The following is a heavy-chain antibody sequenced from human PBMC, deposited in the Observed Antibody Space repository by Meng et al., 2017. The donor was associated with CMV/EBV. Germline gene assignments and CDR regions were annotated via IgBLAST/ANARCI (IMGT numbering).Heavy chain of an antibody. V-gene: IGHV3-23*01. Sequence: GGSLRLSCAASGFTFSSYAMSWVRQAPGQGLEWVSFISGSGGTTYYADSVEGRFTISRDNSGNTLYLQMSSLRVEDTAIYYCAKDRSSTTSCPLDYWGQGTLVTVSS. CDR1: GFTFSSYA. J-gene: IGHJ4*02. CDR3: AKDRSSTTSCPLDY. CDR2: ISGSGGTT. D-gene: IGHD2-2*01.